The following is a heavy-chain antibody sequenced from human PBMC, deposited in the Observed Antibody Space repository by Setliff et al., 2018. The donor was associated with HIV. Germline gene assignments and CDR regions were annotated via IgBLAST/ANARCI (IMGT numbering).Heavy chain of an antibody. CDR3: AREPPSSNPTLQYAFDL. V-gene: IGHV1-18*01. Sequence: GASVKVSCKTSGYTFFKFGISWVRQAPGQGLEWLGWSSPNGNTKNHHKFEGRITMTADTPTTTAFMELRSLTSDDTAVYFCAREPPSSNPTLQYAFDLWGQGTMVTGSS. CDR2: SSPNGNT. J-gene: IGHJ3*01. D-gene: IGHD4-4*01. CDR1: GYTFFKFG.